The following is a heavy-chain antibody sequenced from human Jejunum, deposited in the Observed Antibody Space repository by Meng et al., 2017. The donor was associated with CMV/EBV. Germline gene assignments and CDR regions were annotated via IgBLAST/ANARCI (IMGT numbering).Heavy chain of an antibody. CDR1: GHPFTGNY. J-gene: IGHJ4*02. CDR2: VNPISGGT. CDR3: AGDADYGASLGAFYFDS. D-gene: IGHD4/OR15-4a*01. V-gene: IGHV1-2*06. Sequence: QVQLVQSGAEVKNPGASVRVSCKASGHPFTGNYMHWMRQTPGQGLEWMGRVNPISGGTDYAQKFKGRVTMARDTSTNTVYMELRYLRSDDTAMYYCAGDADYGASLGAFYFDSWGQGTLVTVSS.